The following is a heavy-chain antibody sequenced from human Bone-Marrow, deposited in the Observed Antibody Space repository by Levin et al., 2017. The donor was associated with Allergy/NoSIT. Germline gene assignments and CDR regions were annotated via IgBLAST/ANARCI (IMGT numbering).Heavy chain of an antibody. J-gene: IGHJ6*02. D-gene: IGHD3-10*01. V-gene: IGHV4-38-2*02. CDR3: ARESPYGYYYYYGMDV. CDR1: GYSISSGYY. CDR2: IYHSGST. Sequence: PSETLSLTCTVSGYSISSGYYWGWIRQPPGKGLEWIGSIYHSGSTYYNPSLKSRVTISVDTSKNQFSLKLSSVTAADTAVYYCARESPYGYYYYYGMDVWGQGTTVIVSS.